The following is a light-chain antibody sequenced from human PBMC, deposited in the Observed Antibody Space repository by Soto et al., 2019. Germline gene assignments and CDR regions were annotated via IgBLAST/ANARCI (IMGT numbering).Light chain of an antibody. V-gene: IGKV3-20*01. Sequence: EIVLAQFPGTLSLSPGERATLSCRASQTISSRYLTWYQQKSGQVPRLLIYGASSRATGIPDRFSGSGSGTDFTLTISRLEPEDVAVYYCHHSGNSHGTFGQGTKVEIK. CDR1: QTISSRY. J-gene: IGKJ1*01. CDR2: GAS. CDR3: HHSGNSHGT.